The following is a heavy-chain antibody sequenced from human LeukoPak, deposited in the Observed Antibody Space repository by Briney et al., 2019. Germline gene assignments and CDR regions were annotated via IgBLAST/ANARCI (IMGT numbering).Heavy chain of an antibody. CDR2: INSDGSST. CDR1: GFTFSSYS. Sequence: GGSLRLSCAASGFTFSSYSMNWVRLAPGKGLVWVSRINSDGSSTTYADSVKGRFTISRDNAKNTLYLQMNSLRAEETAVYYCARLGASGWDYFDYWGQGTLVTVSS. V-gene: IGHV3-74*01. CDR3: ARLGASGWDYFDY. D-gene: IGHD6-19*01. J-gene: IGHJ4*02.